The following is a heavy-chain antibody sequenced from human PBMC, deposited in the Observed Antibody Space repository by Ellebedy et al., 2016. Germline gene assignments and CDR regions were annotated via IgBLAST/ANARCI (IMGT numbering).Heavy chain of an antibody. Sequence: SQTLSLTCXVYGVSFRDYYWSWIRQPPGKGLEWIGEIHHSGFTKYNPSLRSRVTISGDTSKNQFSLKLNSVTAADTAIYYCARHQNRAFDVWGQGTMVTVSS. CDR2: IHHSGFT. V-gene: IGHV4-34*01. CDR3: ARHQNRAFDV. D-gene: IGHD2/OR15-2a*01. CDR1: GVSFRDYY. J-gene: IGHJ3*01.